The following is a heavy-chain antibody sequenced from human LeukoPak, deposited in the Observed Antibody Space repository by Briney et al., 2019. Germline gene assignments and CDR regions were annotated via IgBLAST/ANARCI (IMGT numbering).Heavy chain of an antibody. CDR3: ARDFSDDSSGYYGELDY. CDR1: GFSFSSYA. V-gene: IGHV3-23*01. J-gene: IGHJ4*02. D-gene: IGHD3-22*01. CDR2: MSSSDDGR. Sequence: GGSLRLSCATSGFSFSSYAMSWVRQAPGKGLEWVSAMSSSDDGRYYAASVRGRFTISRDTSRSTLYLQMNSLRAEDTAVYYCARDFSDDSSGYYGELDYWGQGTLVTVSS.